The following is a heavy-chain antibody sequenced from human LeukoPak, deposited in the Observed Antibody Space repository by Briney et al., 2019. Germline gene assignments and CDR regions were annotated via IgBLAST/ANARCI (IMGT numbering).Heavy chain of an antibody. CDR2: IYYRTT. Sequence: SETLSLTCTVSGDSISSYYWSWIRQPPGKGLEWIGYIYYRTTNYNPSLKSRVTISVDTSRNQFSLKVTSVTAADTAVYYCARHTPGGDPLRFLSPWGQGTLVTVSS. V-gene: IGHV4-59*01. CDR1: GDSISSYY. CDR3: ARHTPGGDPLRFLSP. D-gene: IGHD3-3*01. J-gene: IGHJ4*02.